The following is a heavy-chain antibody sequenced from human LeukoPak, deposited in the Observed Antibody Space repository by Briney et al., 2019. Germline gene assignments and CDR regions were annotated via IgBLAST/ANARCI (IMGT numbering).Heavy chain of an antibody. J-gene: IGHJ4*02. CDR2: IGRSGNNI. Sequence: GGSLRLSCVASGFTFSTFAMNWIRQAPGKGLEWVSYIGRSGNNIYYAASVEGRFTISRDNTTDSLYLQMNSLRAEDTAVYYCARGQYTYGYGYFDYWGQGTLATVSS. CDR3: ARGQYTYGYGYFDY. V-gene: IGHV3-48*04. D-gene: IGHD5-18*01. CDR1: GFTFSTFA.